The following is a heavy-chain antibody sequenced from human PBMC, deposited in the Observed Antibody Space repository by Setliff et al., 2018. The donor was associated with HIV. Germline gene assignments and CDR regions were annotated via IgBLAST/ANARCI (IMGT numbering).Heavy chain of an antibody. Sequence: ASVKVSCKASGYTSTSYDINWVRQATGQGLEWMGWMNPDSGNTGSAQNLQGRLTITWNTSISTVYMELSSLRSDDSAVYYCARLPFITIFGVLNGDDGFDIWGQGTMVTVSS. CDR3: ARLPFITIFGVLNGDDGFDI. V-gene: IGHV1-8*01. CDR1: GYTSTSYD. J-gene: IGHJ3*02. D-gene: IGHD3-3*01. CDR2: MNPDSGNT.